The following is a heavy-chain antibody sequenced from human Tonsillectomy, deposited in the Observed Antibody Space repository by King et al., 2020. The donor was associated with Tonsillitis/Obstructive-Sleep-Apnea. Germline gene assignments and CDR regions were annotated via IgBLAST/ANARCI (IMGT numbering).Heavy chain of an antibody. J-gene: IGHJ4*02. V-gene: IGHV4-59*08. D-gene: IGHD1-26*01. CDR1: GGSISSYY. CDR2: IYYSGST. Sequence: VQLQESGPGLVKPSETLSLTCTVSGGSISSYYWSWIRQPPGKGLEWIGYIYYSGSTNYNPSLKSRVTISVDTSKNQFSLKLSSVTAADTAVYYCARQFEGANPYRGQGTLVTVSS. CDR3: ARQFEGANPY.